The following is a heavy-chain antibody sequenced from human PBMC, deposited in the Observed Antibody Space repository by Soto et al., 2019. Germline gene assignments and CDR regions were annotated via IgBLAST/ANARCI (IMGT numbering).Heavy chain of an antibody. CDR1: GGSISSGDYY. Sequence: SETLSLTCTVSGGSISSGDYYWSWIRQPPGKGLEWIGYIYYSGSTYYNPSLKSRVTISVDTSKNQFSLKLSSVTAADTAVYYCARVHLGVRDNWFDPWGQGTLVTVSS. V-gene: IGHV4-30-4*01. CDR3: ARVHLGVRDNWFDP. J-gene: IGHJ5*02. CDR2: IYYSGST. D-gene: IGHD3-10*01.